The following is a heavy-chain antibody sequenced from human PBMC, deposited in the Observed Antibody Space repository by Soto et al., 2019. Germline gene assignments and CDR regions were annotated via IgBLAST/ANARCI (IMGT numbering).Heavy chain of an antibody. CDR1: GYTFTGYY. V-gene: IGHV1-2*02. Sequence: QVQLVQSGAEVKKPGASVKVSCKASGYTFTGYYMHWVRQAPGQGLEWMGWINPNSGGTNYAQKFQGRVTMTRHTSISTAYMELSRLRSDDTAVYYCAREPYTMILVRAFHERLLLGYWGQGTLVTVSS. CDR3: AREPYTMILVRAFHERLLLGY. D-gene: IGHD3-22*01. CDR2: INPNSGGT. J-gene: IGHJ4*02.